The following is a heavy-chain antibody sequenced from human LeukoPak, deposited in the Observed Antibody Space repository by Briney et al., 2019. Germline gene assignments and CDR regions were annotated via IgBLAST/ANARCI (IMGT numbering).Heavy chain of an antibody. CDR1: GYTFTSYG. Sequence: ASVKVSCEASGYTFTSYGISWVRQAPGQGLEWMGWISAYNGNTNYAQKLQGRVTMTTDTSTSTAYMELRSLRSDDTAVFYCARLVLGSGSRGFDYWGQGTLVTVSS. J-gene: IGHJ4*02. CDR3: ARLVLGSGSRGFDY. CDR2: ISAYNGNT. V-gene: IGHV1-18*01. D-gene: IGHD3-10*01.